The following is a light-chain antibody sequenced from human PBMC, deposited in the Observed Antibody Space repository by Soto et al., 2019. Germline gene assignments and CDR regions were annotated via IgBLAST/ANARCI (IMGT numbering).Light chain of an antibody. Sequence: DIQMIQSPSSLSAAVGDRVTITFRSSQGIGNYLSWYQQKPGKAPKLLINVASTLQSGVPSRFSGTGSGTDFTLAISSLQPEDFATYYCQQSSSTPQTFGGGTSVDIK. CDR3: QQSSSTPQT. CDR2: VAS. J-gene: IGKJ4*01. CDR1: QGIGNY. V-gene: IGKV1-39*01.